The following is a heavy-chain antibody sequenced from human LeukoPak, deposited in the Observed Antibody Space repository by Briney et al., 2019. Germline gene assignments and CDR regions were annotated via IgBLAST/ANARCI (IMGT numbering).Heavy chain of an antibody. J-gene: IGHJ4*02. CDR3: ATDLIVGPTTDLDY. CDR1: GYTLTELS. V-gene: IGHV1-24*01. CDR2: FDPKDGGT. D-gene: IGHD1-26*01. Sequence: ASVKVSCKVSGYTLTELSIHWVRQAPGKGLELMGGFDPKDGGTIYAQNCQGRVTLTEDTSTDTAYMELSSLRSEDTAVYYCATDLIVGPTTDLDYWGQGTLVTVSS.